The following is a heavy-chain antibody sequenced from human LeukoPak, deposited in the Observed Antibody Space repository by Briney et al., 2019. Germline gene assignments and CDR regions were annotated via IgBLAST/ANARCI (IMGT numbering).Heavy chain of an antibody. V-gene: IGHV3-74*01. CDR1: GFTFNNYW. CDR2: INTDGSST. Sequence: GGSLRLSCAASGFTFNNYWMHWVRQAPGKGLLWVSRINTDGSSTSYAGSVKGRFTITRDNAKNMVYLQMNSLRGEDTAVYYCARENFDPWGQGTQVTVSS. CDR3: ARENFDP. J-gene: IGHJ5*02.